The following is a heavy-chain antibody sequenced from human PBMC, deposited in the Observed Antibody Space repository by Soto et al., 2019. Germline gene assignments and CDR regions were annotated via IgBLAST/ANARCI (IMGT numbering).Heavy chain of an antibody. V-gene: IGHV3-23*01. CDR3: AKDGIRGIHIDN. J-gene: IGHJ4*02. Sequence: GGSLRLSCAASGLTLSRYPMSWVRQAPGKGLQWVSSISVDGGSTYYPDSVKGRFTISRDSSNNTLYLQMNSLRAEDTAVYYCAKDGIRGIHIDNWGQGTLVTVSS. CDR2: ISVDGGST. CDR1: GLTLSRYP.